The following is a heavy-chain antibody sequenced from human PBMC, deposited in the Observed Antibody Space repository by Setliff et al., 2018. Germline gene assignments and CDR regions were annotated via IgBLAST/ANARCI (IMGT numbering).Heavy chain of an antibody. D-gene: IGHD4-4*01. CDR2: IKSSGSSI. CDR1: GFTFSNYD. Sequence: PGGSLRLSCAASGFTFSNYDMNWVRQAPGKGLEWVSYIKSSGSSIYYADSVKGRFTISRDNAKNSLYLQLNSLRAEDTAVYYCSTRTVTARSLDTWGQGTLVTVSS. J-gene: IGHJ5*02. V-gene: IGHV3-48*03. CDR3: STRTVTARSLDT.